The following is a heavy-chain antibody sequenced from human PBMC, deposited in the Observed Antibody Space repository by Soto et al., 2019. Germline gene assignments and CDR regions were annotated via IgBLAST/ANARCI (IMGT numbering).Heavy chain of an antibody. CDR3: AVLLELRRIFDY. Sequence: SETLSLTCAVYGGSFSGYYWSWIRQPPGKGLEWIGEINHSGSTNYNPSLKSRVTISVDTSKNQFSLKLSSVTAADTAVYYCAVLLELRRIFDYWGQGTLVTVSS. CDR2: INHSGST. V-gene: IGHV4-34*01. D-gene: IGHD1-7*01. CDR1: GGSFSGYY. J-gene: IGHJ4*02.